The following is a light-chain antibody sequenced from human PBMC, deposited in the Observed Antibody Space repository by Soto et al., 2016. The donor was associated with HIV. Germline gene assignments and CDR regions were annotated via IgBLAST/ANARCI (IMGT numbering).Light chain of an antibody. J-gene: IGKJ1*01. CDR3: QQYNSVPWT. V-gene: IGKV1-5*03. CDR1: QSVNDW. CDR2: KVS. Sequence: DIQLTQSPSTLSAAVGDRVTITCRASQSVNDWLAWYQQKPGTPPSLLIYKVSTLESGVPSRFSGVGFGTDFTLTISTLQPEDSAIYYCQQYNSVPWTFGQGTKVEI.